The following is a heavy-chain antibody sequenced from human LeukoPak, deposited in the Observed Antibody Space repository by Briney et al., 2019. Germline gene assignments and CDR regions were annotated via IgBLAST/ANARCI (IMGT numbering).Heavy chain of an antibody. D-gene: IGHD6-25*01. CDR2: ISSSGSTI. J-gene: IGHJ4*02. Sequence: GGSLRLSCAASGFTFSSYGMHWVRQAPGKGLEWVSYISSSGSTIYYADSVKGRFTISRDNAKNSLYLQMNSLRVEDTAVYYCASQRLRYYFDYWGQGTLVTVSS. CDR1: GFTFSSYG. V-gene: IGHV3-48*04. CDR3: ASQRLRYYFDY.